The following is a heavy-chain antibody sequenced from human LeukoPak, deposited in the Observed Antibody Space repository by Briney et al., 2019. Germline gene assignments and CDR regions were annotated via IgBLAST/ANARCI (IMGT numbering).Heavy chain of an antibody. CDR3: AKVGQFSIVVVMHNWFDP. V-gene: IGHV3-23*01. J-gene: IGHJ5*02. Sequence: GGSLRLSCAASGFTFSSYAMSWVRQAPGKGLEWVSAISGSGGSTYYADSVKGRLTISRDNSKNTLYLQMNSLRAEDTAVYYCAKVGQFSIVVVMHNWFDPWGQGTLVTVSS. CDR2: ISGSGGST. CDR1: GFTFSSYA. D-gene: IGHD3-22*01.